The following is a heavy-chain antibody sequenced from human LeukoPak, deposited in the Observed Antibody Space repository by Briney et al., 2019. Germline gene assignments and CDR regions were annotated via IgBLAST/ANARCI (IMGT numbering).Heavy chain of an antibody. CDR3: AKGIYSSCWSYFDY. D-gene: IGHD6-19*01. V-gene: IGHV3-23*01. J-gene: IGHJ4*01. Sequence: GSLRLSCAASGFTFSNSAMSWVRQAPGKGLEWVSTLSGSGITTYYADSVKGRFTISRDNSKNTLYLQMNSLRAEDTAVYYCAKGIYSSCWSYFDYWGHGTLVTVSS. CDR1: GFTFSNSA. CDR2: LSGSGITT.